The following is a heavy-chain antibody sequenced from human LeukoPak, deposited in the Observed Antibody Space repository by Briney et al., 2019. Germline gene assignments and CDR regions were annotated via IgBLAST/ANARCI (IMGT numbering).Heavy chain of an antibody. V-gene: IGHV1-2*06. CDR3: ARSHYDFWSGSDY. D-gene: IGHD3-3*01. CDR2: INPNSGGT. CDR1: GYTFTSYY. Sequence: ASVKVSCKASGYTFTSYYMHWVRQAPGQGLEWMGRINPNSGGTNYAQKFQGRVTMTRDTSISTAYMELSRLRSDDTAVYYCARSHYDFWSGSDYWGQGTLVTVSS. J-gene: IGHJ4*02.